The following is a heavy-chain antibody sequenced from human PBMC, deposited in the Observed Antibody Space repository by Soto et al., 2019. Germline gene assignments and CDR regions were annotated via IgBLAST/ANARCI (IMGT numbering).Heavy chain of an antibody. CDR3: ARTGVGYYYYYYMDV. D-gene: IGHD2-8*01. J-gene: IGHJ6*03. Sequence: GASVKVSCKASGYTFTSYYMHWVRQAPGQGLEWMGIINPSGGSTSYAQKFQGRVTMTRDTSTSTVYMELSSLRSEDTAVYYCARTGVGYYYYYYMDVWGKGTTVTVSS. V-gene: IGHV1-46*03. CDR1: GYTFTSYY. CDR2: INPSGGST.